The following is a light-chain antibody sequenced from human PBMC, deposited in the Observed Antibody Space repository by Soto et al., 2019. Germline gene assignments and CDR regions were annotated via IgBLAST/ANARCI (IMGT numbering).Light chain of an antibody. CDR2: KVT. CDR3: SSYSGSSHWV. J-gene: IGLJ3*02. CDR1: SSDIGAYNY. Sequence: QSALTQPASVSGSPGQSITISCTGTSSDIGAYNYVSWYQQHPGKAPKLMIYKVTSRPSGVSIRFSGYKSGSAASLTISGLQAEDEADYYCSSYSGSSHWVFGGGTKLTVL. V-gene: IGLV2-14*01.